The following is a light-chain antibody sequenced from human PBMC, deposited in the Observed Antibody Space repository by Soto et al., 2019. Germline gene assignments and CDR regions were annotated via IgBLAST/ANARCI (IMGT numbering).Light chain of an antibody. Sequence: SYELTQPPSVSVSPGQTASITCSGDKLGDKYVCWYQQKPGQSPVLVMYQDTKRPSGIPERFSGSNSGNTATLTISGTQAMDEADYYCQAWDSSTGVFGGGTKLTVL. CDR3: QAWDSSTGV. CDR2: QDT. CDR1: KLGDKY. J-gene: IGLJ3*02. V-gene: IGLV3-1*01.